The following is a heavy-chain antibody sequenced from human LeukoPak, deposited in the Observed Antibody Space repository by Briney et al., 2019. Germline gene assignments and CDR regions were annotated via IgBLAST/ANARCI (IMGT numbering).Heavy chain of an antibody. Sequence: QPSETLSLTCTVSNGSISSDTYFWSWIRQPPGKGLEWIGSIYYSGSTYYNPSLKSRVTISVDTSKNQFSLKLSSVTAADTAVYYCARRSYDILTGYNARYWYFDLWGRGTLVTVSS. D-gene: IGHD3-9*01. V-gene: IGHV4-39*01. J-gene: IGHJ2*01. CDR3: ARRSYDILTGYNARYWYFDL. CDR1: NGSISSDTYF. CDR2: IYYSGST.